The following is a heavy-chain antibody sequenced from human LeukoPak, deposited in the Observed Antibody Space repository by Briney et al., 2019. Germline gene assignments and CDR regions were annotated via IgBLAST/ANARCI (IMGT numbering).Heavy chain of an antibody. CDR3: TTDQDYCSSTSCPYYYYYMDV. CDR2: IKSKTDGGTT. CDR1: GFTFSNAW. D-gene: IGHD2-2*01. Sequence: GGSLRLSCAASGFTFSNAWMSWVRQAPGKGLEWVGRIKSKTDGGTTDYAAPVKGRFTISRDDSKNTLYLQMNSLKTEDTAVHYCTTDQDYCSSTSCPYYYYYMDVWGKGTTVTVSS. J-gene: IGHJ6*03. V-gene: IGHV3-15*01.